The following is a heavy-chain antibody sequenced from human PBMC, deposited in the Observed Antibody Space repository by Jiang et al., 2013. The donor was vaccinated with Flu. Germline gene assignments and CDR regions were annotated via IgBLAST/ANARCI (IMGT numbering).Heavy chain of an antibody. CDR3: ARADTGSYYYGMDV. Sequence: WISAYNGNTNYAQKLQGRVTMTTDTSTSTAYMELRSLRSDDTAVYYCARADTGSYYYGMDVWGQGTTVTVSS. CDR2: ISAYNGNT. J-gene: IGHJ6*02. D-gene: IGHD5-18*01. V-gene: IGHV1-18*01.